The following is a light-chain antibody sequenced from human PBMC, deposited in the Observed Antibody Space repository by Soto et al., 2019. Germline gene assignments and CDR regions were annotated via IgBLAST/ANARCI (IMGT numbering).Light chain of an antibody. CDR1: QSISSY. J-gene: IGKJ2*01. CDR2: AAS. Sequence: DIQMTQSPSSLSASVGDRVTITCRARQSISSYLTWYQQKPGKAPKLLIYAASSLQSGVPSRFSGSGSGTEFTLTISSLQPEDSATYYCQQSYSTPYTLGQGTKLEIK. V-gene: IGKV1-39*01. CDR3: QQSYSTPYT.